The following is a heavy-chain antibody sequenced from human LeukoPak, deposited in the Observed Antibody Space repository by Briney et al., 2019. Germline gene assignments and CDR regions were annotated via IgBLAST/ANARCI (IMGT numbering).Heavy chain of an antibody. CDR2: ITHILGIA. D-gene: IGHD2-15*01. V-gene: IGHV1-69*04. CDR1: GGTFISYT. CDR3: ARDPRYCSGGSCYLEYFQH. J-gene: IGHJ1*01. Sequence: SVKVSCKASGGTFISYTISWMRQAPGQGLEWMGRITHILGIANYAQKFQGRVTITADKSTSTAYMELSSLRSEDTAVYYCARDPRYCSGGSCYLEYFQHWGQGTLVTVSS.